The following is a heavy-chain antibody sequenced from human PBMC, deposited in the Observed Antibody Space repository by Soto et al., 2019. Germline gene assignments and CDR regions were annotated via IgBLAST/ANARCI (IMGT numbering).Heavy chain of an antibody. D-gene: IGHD4-17*01. CDR2: INHSGST. CDR3: ARGSSVTVTTKSNFFDY. V-gene: IGHV4-34*01. J-gene: IGHJ4*02. Sequence: SETLSLTCAVYGGSFSGYYWSWIRQPPGKGLEWIGEINHSGSTNYNPSLKSRVTISVDTSKNQFSLKLSSVTAADTAVYYCARGSSVTVTTKSNFFDYWGQGTLVTVSS. CDR1: GGSFSGYY.